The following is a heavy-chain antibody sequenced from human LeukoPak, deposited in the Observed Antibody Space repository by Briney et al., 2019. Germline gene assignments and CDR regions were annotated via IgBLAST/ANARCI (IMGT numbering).Heavy chain of an antibody. CDR1: GGSFSGYY. J-gene: IGHJ5*02. CDR3: ALTRYCSSTSCHPDPPDWFDP. CDR2: INHSGST. Sequence: SETLSLTCAVYGGSFSGYYWSWIRQPQGKGLEWIGAINHSGSTNYNPSLKSRVTISVDTSKNQFSLKLSSVTAADTAVYYCALTRYCSSTSCHPDPPDWFDPWGQGTLVTVSS. D-gene: IGHD2-2*01. V-gene: IGHV4-34*01.